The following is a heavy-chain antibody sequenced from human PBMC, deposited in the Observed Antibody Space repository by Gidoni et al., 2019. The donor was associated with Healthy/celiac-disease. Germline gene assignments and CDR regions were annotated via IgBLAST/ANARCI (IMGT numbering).Heavy chain of an antibody. CDR2: MNPNSGNT. J-gene: IGHJ6*02. Sequence: QVQLVQSGAEVKKPGASVKVSCKASGYTFTSYDINWVRQATGQGLEWMGWMNPNSGNTGYAQKFQGRVTMTRNTSISIVYMELSSLRSEDTAVYYCARGDIVVVPAAPAVYYGMDVWGQGTTVTVSS. D-gene: IGHD2-2*01. V-gene: IGHV1-8*01. CDR3: ARGDIVVVPAAPAVYYGMDV. CDR1: GYTFTSYD.